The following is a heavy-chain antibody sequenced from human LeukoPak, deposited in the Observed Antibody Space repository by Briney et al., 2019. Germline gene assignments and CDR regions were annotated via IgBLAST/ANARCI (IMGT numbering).Heavy chain of an antibody. J-gene: IGHJ5*02. CDR3: ARTLSWYDILTGYGGYNWFDP. Sequence: ASVKVSCKASGYTFTSYGISWVRQAPGQGLEWMGWISAYNGNTNYAQKLQGRVTMTTDTSTSTAYMELRSLRSDDTAVYYCARTLSWYDILTGYGGYNWFDPWGQGTLDTVSS. D-gene: IGHD3-9*01. V-gene: IGHV1-18*01. CDR2: ISAYNGNT. CDR1: GYTFTSYG.